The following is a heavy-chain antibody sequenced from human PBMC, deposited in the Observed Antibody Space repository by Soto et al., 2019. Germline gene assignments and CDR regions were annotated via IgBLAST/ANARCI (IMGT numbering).Heavy chain of an antibody. D-gene: IGHD6-13*01. V-gene: IGHV3-53*02. CDR3: ALTTSWFYWYFDL. CDR1: GFVVSNVY. CDR2: VYSGGET. Sequence: EVQLVETGGALVQPGGSLRLSCAVSGFVVSNVYMRWVRQAPGERLEWISLVYSGGETYYADAVKGRFTISRDNSKNTVYLQMSRLRPDDTAVYYCALTTSWFYWYFDLWGRCALVSVSS. J-gene: IGHJ2*01.